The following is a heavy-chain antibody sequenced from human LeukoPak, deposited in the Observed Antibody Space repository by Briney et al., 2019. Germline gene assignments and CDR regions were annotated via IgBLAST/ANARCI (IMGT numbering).Heavy chain of an antibody. CDR3: ARASPGVVFNYFDY. V-gene: IGHV3-7*01. J-gene: IGHJ4*01. CDR1: GYTIDSFY. Sequence: GGSLRLSCVASGYTIDSFYMSWVRQAPGKGLEWVANIDEAGKDRYYADSVKGRFTISRDNTKNSVFLDMTSLRVEDTATYFCARASPGVVFNYFDYWGQGALVPVSS. D-gene: IGHD2-15*01. CDR2: IDEAGKDR.